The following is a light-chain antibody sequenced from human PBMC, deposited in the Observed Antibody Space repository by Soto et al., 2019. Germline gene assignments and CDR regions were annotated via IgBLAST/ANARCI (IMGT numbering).Light chain of an antibody. Sequence: ESVLTQSPGTLSLSPGERATLSCRASQSVSSSYLACYKQKPGQAPRLLIYGASSRSTGIPDTFSGSGSGTDFTLTISRLEPEDFAVYYCQQYGSSLFGPGTKVDIK. CDR3: QQYGSSL. J-gene: IGKJ3*01. V-gene: IGKV3-20*01. CDR2: GAS. CDR1: QSVSSSY.